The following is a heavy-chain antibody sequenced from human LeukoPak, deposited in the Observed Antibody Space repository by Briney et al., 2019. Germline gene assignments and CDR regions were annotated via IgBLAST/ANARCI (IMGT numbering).Heavy chain of an antibody. CDR3: ARHYPPNGCSGGSCYFRGDAFDI. Sequence: PGESLKISCKGSGYSFSNYWIGWVRQMPGKGLEWMGIIYPGDSDTRYSPSFEGQVTISADKSISTAYLQWSSLKASDTAIYYCARHYPPNGCSGGSCYFRGDAFDIWGQGTMVTVSS. CDR2: IYPGDSDT. D-gene: IGHD2-15*01. J-gene: IGHJ3*02. CDR1: GYSFSNYW. V-gene: IGHV5-51*01.